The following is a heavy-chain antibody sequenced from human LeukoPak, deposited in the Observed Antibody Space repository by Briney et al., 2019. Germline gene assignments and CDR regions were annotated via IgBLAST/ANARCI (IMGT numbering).Heavy chain of an antibody. Sequence: SETLSLICTVSGGSISSYYWSWIRQPPGKGLEWIGYIYYSGSTNYNPSLKSRVTISVDTSKNQFSLKLSSVTAADTAVYYCAGREVVTAIRDAFDIWGQGTMVTVSS. J-gene: IGHJ3*02. D-gene: IGHD2-21*02. CDR3: AGREVVTAIRDAFDI. CDR2: IYYSGST. CDR1: GGSISSYY. V-gene: IGHV4-59*01.